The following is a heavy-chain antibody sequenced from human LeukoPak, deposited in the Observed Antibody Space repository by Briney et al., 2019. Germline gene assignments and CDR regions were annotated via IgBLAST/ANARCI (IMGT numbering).Heavy chain of an antibody. CDR2: INAGNGNT. J-gene: IGHJ4*02. CDR1: GYTFTSYA. CDR3: ARAKRAYDFWSGYLGY. V-gene: IGHV1-3*01. Sequence: GASVKVSCKASGYTFTSYAMHWVRQAPGQRLEWMGWINAGNGNTNYAQKLQGRVTMTTDTSTSTAYMELRSLRSDDTAVYYCARAKRAYDFWSGYLGYWGQGTLVTVSS. D-gene: IGHD3-3*01.